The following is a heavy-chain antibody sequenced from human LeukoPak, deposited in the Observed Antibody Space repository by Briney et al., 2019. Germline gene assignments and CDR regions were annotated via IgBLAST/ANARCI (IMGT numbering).Heavy chain of an antibody. CDR3: ARGLGITMVRQPSGGWFDP. Sequence: ASLRVSSTASGYTFPTYGISWVRQAPGQRLEWMGWISAYNGNTNYAQKFQGRVTMTTDTSTSTAYMGLRSLRSYDTAVYYCARGLGITMVRQPSGGWFDPWGQGTLVTVSS. CDR1: GYTFPTYG. D-gene: IGHD3-10*01. V-gene: IGHV1-18*01. CDR2: ISAYNGNT. J-gene: IGHJ5*02.